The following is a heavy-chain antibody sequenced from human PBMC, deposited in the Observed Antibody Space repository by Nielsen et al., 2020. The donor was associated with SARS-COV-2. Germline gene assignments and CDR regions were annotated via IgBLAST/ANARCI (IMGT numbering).Heavy chain of an antibody. J-gene: IGHJ6*02. CDR3: ASDPTAMDYYYDMDV. D-gene: IGHD5-18*01. CDR1: GYSFTSYW. CDR2: IDPSDSYT. Sequence: GASLKISCKGSGYSFTSYWISWVRQMPGKGLEWMGRIDPSDSYTNYSPSFQGHVTISADKSISTAYLQWSSLKASDTAMYYCASDPTAMDYYYDMDVWGQGTTVTVSS. V-gene: IGHV5-10-1*01.